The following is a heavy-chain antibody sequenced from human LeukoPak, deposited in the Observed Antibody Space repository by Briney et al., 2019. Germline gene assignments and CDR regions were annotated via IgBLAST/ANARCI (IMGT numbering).Heavy chain of an antibody. V-gene: IGHV3-23*01. CDR1: GFTFSTFA. Sequence: GGSLRLSCAASGFTFSTFAMTWVRQAPGKGLEWVSTITRSGSTYYADSVKGQFTISRDNFKNTLYLQMNSLRADDTAVYSCAKDAVAPGSGGDFFDYWGQGTLVTVSS. D-gene: IGHD3-10*01. J-gene: IGHJ4*02. CDR2: ITRSGST. CDR3: AKDAVAPGSGGDFFDY.